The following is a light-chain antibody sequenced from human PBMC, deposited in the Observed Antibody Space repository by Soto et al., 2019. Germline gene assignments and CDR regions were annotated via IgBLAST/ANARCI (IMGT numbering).Light chain of an antibody. CDR2: DAS. Sequence: AIQLTQSPSSLSASVGDRVTITCRASQGISSALAWYQQKPGKAPNLLIYDASSLESGVLSRFGGSGSGTDFTLTISSLQPEDFATYYCQQFNSYPLTFGQGTRLEIK. V-gene: IGKV1-13*02. CDR3: QQFNSYPLT. J-gene: IGKJ5*01. CDR1: QGISSA.